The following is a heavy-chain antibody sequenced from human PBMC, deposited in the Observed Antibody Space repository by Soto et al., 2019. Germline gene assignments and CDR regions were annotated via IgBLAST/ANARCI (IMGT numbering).Heavy chain of an antibody. V-gene: IGHV1-3*01. CDR1: GYTFVDYA. Sequence: QVQLVQSGAEVKRPGASVKVSCRASGYTFVDYALHWVRQAPGQGLEWVGWLNPNTGNIKYSHKFEDRVSITRDTATSTAYMELRGLRSEDTAVYFCSREAIVAENWFDPWGQGTLVNVSS. D-gene: IGHD5-12*01. J-gene: IGHJ5*02. CDR2: LNPNTGNI. CDR3: SREAIVAENWFDP.